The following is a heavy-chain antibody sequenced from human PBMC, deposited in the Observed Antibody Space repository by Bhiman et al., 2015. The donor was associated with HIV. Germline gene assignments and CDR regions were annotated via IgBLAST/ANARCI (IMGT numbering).Heavy chain of an antibody. CDR3: AKDMHPSDRSTIFDY. Sequence: EVQLVESGGGLVPPGRSLRLSCAGSGFTFGEYAMHWVRQSPGKGLEWVSGISWDSGSIGYADSAKGRFTISRDNGKNSLYLQMNSLRAEDTALYYCAKDMHPSDRSTIFDYWGQGTLVTVSS. J-gene: IGHJ4*02. CDR1: GFTFGEYA. D-gene: IGHD2-2*01. V-gene: IGHV3-9*01. CDR2: ISWDSGSI.